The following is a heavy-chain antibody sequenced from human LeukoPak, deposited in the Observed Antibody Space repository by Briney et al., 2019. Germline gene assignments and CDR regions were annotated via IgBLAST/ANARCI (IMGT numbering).Heavy chain of an antibody. CDR2: ISGSGNYI. Sequence: GGYLRFSCAASEVTFSTYTMTWVRQAPGKGLVWVSSISGSGNYIYYADSLKGRFTISRDNANNLLFLQMSSLRAEDTAVYFCAGLRRAYYYYMDVWGKGTTVTVSS. CDR1: EVTFSTYT. J-gene: IGHJ6*03. V-gene: IGHV3-21*06. CDR3: AGLRRAYYYYMDV.